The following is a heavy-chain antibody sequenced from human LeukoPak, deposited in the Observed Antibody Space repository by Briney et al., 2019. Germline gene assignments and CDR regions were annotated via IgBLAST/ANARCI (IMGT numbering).Heavy chain of an antibody. CDR1: GGTFSSYA. D-gene: IGHD3-22*01. Sequence: VASVKVSCKASGGTFSSYAISWVRQAPGQGLEWMGWIYPNSGGTNYAQKFQGRVTMTRDTSISTAYMELSSLRSDDTAVYYCARTPESSGYHLDFDYWGQGTLVIVSS. V-gene: IGHV1-2*02. J-gene: IGHJ4*02. CDR2: IYPNSGGT. CDR3: ARTPESSGYHLDFDY.